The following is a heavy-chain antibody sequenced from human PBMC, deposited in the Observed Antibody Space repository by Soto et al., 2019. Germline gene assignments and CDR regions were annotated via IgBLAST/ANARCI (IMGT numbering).Heavy chain of an antibody. D-gene: IGHD3-16*01. Sequence: EVQLLESGGGLVQPGGSLRLSCAASGFTFSSYAMSWVRQAPGKGLEWVSAISGSSGSTYYADSVKGRFTISRDNSKNTLYLQMNSLRAEDTAVYYCAKDLYADSWFDPWGQGTLVTVSS. J-gene: IGHJ5*02. CDR2: ISGSSGST. CDR1: GFTFSSYA. V-gene: IGHV3-23*01. CDR3: AKDLYADSWFDP.